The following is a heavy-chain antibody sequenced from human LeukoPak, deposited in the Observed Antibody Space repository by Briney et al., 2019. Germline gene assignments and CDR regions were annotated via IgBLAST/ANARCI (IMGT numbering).Heavy chain of an antibody. V-gene: IGHV3-7*01. D-gene: IGHD1-1*01. CDR1: GFTFSSYW. Sequence: GGSLRLSCAASGFTFSSYWMSWVRQAPGKGLEWVANIKQDGSEKYYVDSVKGRFTISRDNAKNSLYLQMNSLRAEDTAVYYCARRVEPTSLGAFDIWGQGTMVTVSS. CDR3: ARRVEPTSLGAFDI. J-gene: IGHJ3*02. CDR2: IKQDGSEK.